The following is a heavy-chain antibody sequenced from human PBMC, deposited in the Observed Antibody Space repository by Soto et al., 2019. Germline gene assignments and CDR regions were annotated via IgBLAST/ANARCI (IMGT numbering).Heavy chain of an antibody. CDR3: ARDGRRDGYNFIFLDVGMAFDY. J-gene: IGHJ4*02. CDR1: GFTFSSYS. Sequence: GGSLRLSCAASGFTFSSYSMNWVRQAPGKGLEWVSSISSSSSSYIYYADSVKGRFTISRDNAKNSLYLQMNSLRAEDTAVYYCARDGRRDGYNFIFLDVGMAFDYWGQGTLVTVSS. D-gene: IGHD5-12*01. V-gene: IGHV3-21*01. CDR2: ISSSSSSYI.